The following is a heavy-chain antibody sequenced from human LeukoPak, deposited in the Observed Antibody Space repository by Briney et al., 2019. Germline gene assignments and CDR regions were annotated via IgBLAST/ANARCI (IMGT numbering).Heavy chain of an antibody. Sequence: GRSLRLSCAASGFTFSSYAMHWVRQAPGKGPEWVAVISYDGSNKYYADSVKGRFTISRDNSKNTLYLQMNSLRAEDTAVYYCVGVRFLEWLGDAFDIWGQGTMVTVSS. J-gene: IGHJ3*02. CDR1: GFTFSSYA. CDR2: ISYDGSNK. D-gene: IGHD3-3*01. V-gene: IGHV3-30-3*01. CDR3: VGVRFLEWLGDAFDI.